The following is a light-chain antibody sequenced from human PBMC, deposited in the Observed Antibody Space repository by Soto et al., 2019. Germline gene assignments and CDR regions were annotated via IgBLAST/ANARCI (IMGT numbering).Light chain of an antibody. J-gene: IGLJ1*01. CDR2: KDS. CDR1: ALPKQY. CDR3: QSADSSGTYRV. V-gene: IGLV3-25*02. Sequence: SYELTQPPSVSVSPGQTARITCSGDALPKQYAYWYQQKPGQAPVLGIYKDSERPSGIPERFSGSSSGTTVTLTISGVQAEDEADYYCQSADSSGTYRVFGTGTKFTVL.